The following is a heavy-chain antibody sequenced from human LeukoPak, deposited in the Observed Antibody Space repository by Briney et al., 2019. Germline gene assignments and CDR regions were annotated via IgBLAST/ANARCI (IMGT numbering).Heavy chain of an antibody. V-gene: IGHV4-39*01. CDR1: GGSISSSSSY. J-gene: IGHJ2*01. CDR2: IYYSGST. Sequence: SETLSLTCTVSGGSISSSSSYWGWIRQSPGKGLEWIGSIYYSGSTYYNPSLKSRVTISVDTSKNQFSLKLRSVTAADTAVYYCARTKEYFDLWGRGTLVTVSS. CDR3: ARTKEYFDL.